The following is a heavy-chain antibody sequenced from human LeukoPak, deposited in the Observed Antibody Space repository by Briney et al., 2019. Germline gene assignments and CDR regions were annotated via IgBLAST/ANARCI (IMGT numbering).Heavy chain of an antibody. CDR2: ISAYNGNT. V-gene: IGHV1-8*02. Sequence: ASVKVSCKASGFTFTSYGISWVRQAPGQGLEWMGWISAYNGNTGYAQKFQGRVTMTRNTSISTAYMGLSSLRSEDTAVYYCARGYSYDFWSGYYRGHNWFDPWGQGTLVTVSS. J-gene: IGHJ5*02. D-gene: IGHD3-3*01. CDR3: ARGYSYDFWSGYYRGHNWFDP. CDR1: GFTFTSYG.